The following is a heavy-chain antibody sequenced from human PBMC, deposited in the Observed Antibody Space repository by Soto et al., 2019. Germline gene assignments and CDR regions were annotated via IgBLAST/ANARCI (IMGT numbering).Heavy chain of an antibody. CDR1: GGIFGSHG. CDR2: FIPIFRTL. J-gene: IGHJ3*01. CDR3: VRDRRIYYSDPHDEFVASDYEV. D-gene: IGHD3-22*01. Sequence: QVQLIQSEAEVKKPGSSVRVSCTASGGIFGSHGFSWVRQAPGPRLERVGGFIPIFRTLTYTEKFQARVRIAADESTNTVYLDLSSLTSEDTAVYYCVRDRRIYYSDPHDEFVASDYEVWGQGTMVSDSS. V-gene: IGHV1-69*01.